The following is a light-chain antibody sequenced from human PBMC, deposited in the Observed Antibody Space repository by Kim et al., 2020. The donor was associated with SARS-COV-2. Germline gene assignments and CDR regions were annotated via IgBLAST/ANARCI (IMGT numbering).Light chain of an antibody. CDR3: QQYGSSPPRS. CDR2: GAS. J-gene: IGKJ2*03. V-gene: IGKV3-20*01. CDR1: QSVSRSY. Sequence: SPGERATLSCRASQSVSRSYLAWYQQKPGQAPRLLIYGASSRATGIPDRFSGSGSGTDFTLTISRLEPEDFAVYYCQQYGSSPPRSFGQGTKLEI.